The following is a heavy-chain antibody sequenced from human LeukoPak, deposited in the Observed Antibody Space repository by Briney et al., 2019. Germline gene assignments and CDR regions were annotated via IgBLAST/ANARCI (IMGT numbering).Heavy chain of an antibody. Sequence: PSESLSLTRTVSLGSISRYYWSWIRQPPGEGLEWIGYIYYNGGTNYNPPLTSRVTLSLDTSTNQFSLKLNSVTAAATAVYYCARGRGRSGGDYWGQGTLVTVSS. J-gene: IGHJ4*02. CDR2: IYYNGGT. D-gene: IGHD3-10*01. CDR1: LGSISRYY. CDR3: ARGRGRSGGDY. V-gene: IGHV4-59*01.